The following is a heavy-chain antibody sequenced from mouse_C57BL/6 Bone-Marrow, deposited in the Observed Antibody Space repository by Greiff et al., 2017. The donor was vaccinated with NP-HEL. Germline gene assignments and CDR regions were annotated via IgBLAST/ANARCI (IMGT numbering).Heavy chain of an antibody. V-gene: IGHV5-2*01. J-gene: IGHJ1*03. D-gene: IGHD2-4*01. CDR3: ARRHYDYDGKDWYFDV. CDR2: INSDGGST. CDR1: EYEFPSHD. Sequence: EVKLVESGGGLVQPGESLKLSCESNEYEFPSHDMSWVRKTPEKRLELVAAINSDGGSTYYPDTMERRFIISRDNTKKTLYLQMSSLRSEDTALYYCARRHYDYDGKDWYFDVWGTGTTVTVSS.